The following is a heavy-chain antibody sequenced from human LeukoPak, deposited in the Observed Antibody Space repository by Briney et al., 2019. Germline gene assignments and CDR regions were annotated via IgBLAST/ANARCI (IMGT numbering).Heavy chain of an antibody. CDR3: ARGGDGDILTGLVFDY. CDR1: GYRFTSYG. Sequence: ASVKVSCKGSGYRFTSYGISWVRQAPGQGLEWMGWISAYNGNTNYAQKLQGRVTMTTDTSTSTAYMELRSLRSDDTAVYYCARGGDGDILTGLVFDYWGQGTLVTVSS. D-gene: IGHD3-9*01. J-gene: IGHJ4*02. CDR2: ISAYNGNT. V-gene: IGHV1-18*01.